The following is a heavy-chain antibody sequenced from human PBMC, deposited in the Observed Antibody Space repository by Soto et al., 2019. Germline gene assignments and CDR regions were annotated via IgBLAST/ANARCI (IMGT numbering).Heavy chain of an antibody. CDR2: INAGNGNT. J-gene: IGHJ6*02. Sequence: QVQLVQSGAEVKKPGASVKVSCKASGYTFSSYAMHWVRQAPGQRLEWMGWINAGNGNTKYSQKVQGRVTITRDTSASTAYMELSSLRFEDTAVYYCASSHALYYYYGMDVWGQGTTVTVSS. CDR1: GYTFSSYA. D-gene: IGHD2-2*01. V-gene: IGHV1-3*01. CDR3: ASSHALYYYYGMDV.